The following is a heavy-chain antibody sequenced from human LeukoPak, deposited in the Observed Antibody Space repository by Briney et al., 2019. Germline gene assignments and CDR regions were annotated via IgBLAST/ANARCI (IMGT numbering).Heavy chain of an antibody. Sequence: GGSLRPSCEGSGFRFINFEMNWVRQAPGKGLEWVSFISSSGHTIYYADSVKGRFTISRDNARNSLYLQMNSLRAEDTAVYYCARDEHLRVGGDGHYYGMDVWGQGTTVTVSS. J-gene: IGHJ6*02. CDR2: ISSSGHTI. D-gene: IGHD2-21*02. CDR3: ARDEHLRVGGDGHYYGMDV. CDR1: GFRFINFE. V-gene: IGHV3-48*03.